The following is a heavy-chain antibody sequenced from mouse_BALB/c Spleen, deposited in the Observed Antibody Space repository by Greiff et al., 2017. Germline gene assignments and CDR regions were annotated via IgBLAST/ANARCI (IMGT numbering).Heavy chain of an antibody. Sequence: EVQLQESGPGLVKPSQSLSLTCSVTGYSITSGYYWNWIRQFPGNKLEWMGYISYDGSNNYNPSLKNRISITRDTSKNQFFLKLNSVTTEDTATYYCAREGTWYGMDYWGQGTSVTVSS. CDR3: AREGTWYGMDY. CDR1: GYSITSGYY. V-gene: IGHV3-6*02. J-gene: IGHJ4*01. CDR2: ISYDGSN.